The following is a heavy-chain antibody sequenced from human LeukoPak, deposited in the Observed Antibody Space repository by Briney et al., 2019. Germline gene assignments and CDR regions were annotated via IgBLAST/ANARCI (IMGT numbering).Heavy chain of an antibody. V-gene: IGHV3-9*01. CDR2: ISWNSGSI. J-gene: IGHJ4*02. Sequence: GGSLRLSCAASGFTFSRSWMHWVRQVPGKGLEWVSGISWNSGSIGYADSVKGRFTISRDNAKNSLYLQMNSLRAEDTALYYCAKDIFTMVRGVVDYWGQGTLVTVSS. CDR1: GFTFSRSW. CDR3: AKDIFTMVRGVVDY. D-gene: IGHD3-10*01.